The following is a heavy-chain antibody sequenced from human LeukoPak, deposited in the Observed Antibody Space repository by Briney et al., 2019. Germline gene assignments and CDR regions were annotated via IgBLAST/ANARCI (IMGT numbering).Heavy chain of an antibody. CDR2: FDPEDGET. J-gene: IGHJ4*02. CDR1: GYTFTELS. CDR3: ATVARITIFGVVIINYFDY. Sequence: GASVKVSCKVSGYTFTELSMHWVRQAPGKGLEWMGGFDPEDGETIYAQKFQGRVTMTEDTSTDTAYMELSSLRSEDTAVYYCATVARITIFGVVIINYFDYWGQGTLVTVSS. V-gene: IGHV1-24*01. D-gene: IGHD3-3*01.